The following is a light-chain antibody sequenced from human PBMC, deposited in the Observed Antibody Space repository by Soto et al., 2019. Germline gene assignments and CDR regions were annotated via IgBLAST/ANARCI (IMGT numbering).Light chain of an antibody. V-gene: IGKV1-39*01. Sequence: DLQMTQSPSSLSASVGDRVTITCRASQSISSYLNWYQQKPGKAPKLLIYGASSLQSGVPSSFSGSGSGTDFTLTISSLQPEDFATYYCQQGYRTPLTFGGGTKVEIK. CDR1: QSISSY. CDR3: QQGYRTPLT. J-gene: IGKJ4*01. CDR2: GAS.